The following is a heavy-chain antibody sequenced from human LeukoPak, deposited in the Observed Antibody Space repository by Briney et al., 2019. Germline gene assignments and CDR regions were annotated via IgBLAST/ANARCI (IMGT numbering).Heavy chain of an antibody. CDR3: ARDQVTYYDFWSGSNWFDP. CDR2: ISSRGSFI. Sequence: GGSLRLSCAASGFTFSNCTMNWVLQAPGGELEWVSSISSRGSFIYYADSVKGRFTISRDNAKNSLYLQMSSLKVEDTAVYYCARDQVTYYDFWSGSNWFDPWGQGTLVTVSS. J-gene: IGHJ5*02. D-gene: IGHD3-3*01. CDR1: GFTFSNCT. V-gene: IGHV3-21*01.